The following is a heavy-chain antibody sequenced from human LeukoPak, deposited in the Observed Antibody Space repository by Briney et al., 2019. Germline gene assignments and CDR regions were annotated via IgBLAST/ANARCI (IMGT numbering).Heavy chain of an antibody. CDR2: INSGGGT. CDR3: AKDRTVGASYWYFDL. CDR1: GFTFSNYA. V-gene: IGHV3-23*01. D-gene: IGHD1-26*01. Sequence: GGSLRLSCAASGFTFSNYAMSWVRQAPGKGLEWVSAINSGGGTYYADSVKGRFTISRDSSKNTLFLHMNTLRAEDTAIYYCAKDRTVGASYWYFDLWGRGTLVTVSS. J-gene: IGHJ2*01.